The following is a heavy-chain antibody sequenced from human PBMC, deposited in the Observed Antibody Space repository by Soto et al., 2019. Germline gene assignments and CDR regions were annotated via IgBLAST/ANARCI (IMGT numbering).Heavy chain of an antibody. CDR1: GFTFSSYE. CDR2: ISDSGGTV. D-gene: IGHD3-3*01. V-gene: IGHV3-48*03. J-gene: IGHJ6*02. CDR3: ARDLLHYDFWSGYSAYFYYGMDV. Sequence: PGGSLRLSCAASGFTFSSYEMNWVRQAPGQWLEWVSYISDSGGTVYYADSVKGRFTVSRDNAQNSVYLQMNSLRTEDTAVYYCARDLLHYDFWSGYSAYFYYGMDVWGPGXTVTVSS.